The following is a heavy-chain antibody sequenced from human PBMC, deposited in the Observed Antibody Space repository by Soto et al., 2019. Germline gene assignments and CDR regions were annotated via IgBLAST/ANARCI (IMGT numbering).Heavy chain of an antibody. J-gene: IGHJ4*02. CDR3: ARGSGGGTVYYFDY. CDR1: GGSFSGYY. D-gene: IGHD2-15*01. V-gene: IGHV4-34*01. CDR2: INHSGST. Sequence: PSETLSLTCAVYGGSFSGYYWSWIRQPPGKGLEWIGEINHSGSTNYNPSLKSRVTISVDTSKNQFSLKLSSVTAADTAVYYCARGSGGGTVYYFDYWGQGTLVTVSS.